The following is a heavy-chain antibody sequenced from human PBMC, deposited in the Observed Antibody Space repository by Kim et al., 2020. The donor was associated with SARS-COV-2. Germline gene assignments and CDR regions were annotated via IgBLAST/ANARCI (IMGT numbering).Heavy chain of an antibody. V-gene: IGHV5-51*01. J-gene: IGHJ3*02. CDR2: IYPGDSDT. CDR3: ATRECSGGSCSDAFDI. D-gene: IGHD2-15*01. Sequence: GESLKISCKGSGYSFTSYWIGWVRQMPVKGLEWMGIIYPGDSDTRYSPSFQGQVTISADKSISTAYLQWSSLKASDTAMYYCATRECSGGSCSDAFDIWGQWTMVTVSS. CDR1: GYSFTSYW.